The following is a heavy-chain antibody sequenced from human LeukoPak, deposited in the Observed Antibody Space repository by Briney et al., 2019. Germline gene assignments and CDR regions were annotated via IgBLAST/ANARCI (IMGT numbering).Heavy chain of an antibody. D-gene: IGHD2-21*01. CDR3: ARALCIWGGDCHYFDY. V-gene: IGHV3-7*01. CDR2: IKEDGREK. CDR1: GFTFSTYW. Sequence: XXGAXGFTFSTYWMXGVSQARGKGVEXVANIKEDGREKYYVDSVKGGFTISRDNDKNSLYLQMNRLRAEDTAVYYCARALCIWGGDCHYFDYWGQGTLVTVSS. J-gene: IGHJ4*02.